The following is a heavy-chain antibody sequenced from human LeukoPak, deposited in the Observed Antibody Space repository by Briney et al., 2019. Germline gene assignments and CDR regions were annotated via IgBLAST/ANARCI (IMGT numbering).Heavy chain of an antibody. Sequence: GGSLRLSCTASGFTFSKAWMHWVRQAPGKGLVWVSRINSDGSSTSYADSVKGRFTISRDNAKNTLYLQMNSLRAEDTAVYYCARDILLWFGEYYGMDVWGQGTTVTVSS. V-gene: IGHV3-74*01. J-gene: IGHJ6*02. CDR3: ARDILLWFGEYYGMDV. CDR1: GFTFSKAW. D-gene: IGHD3-10*01. CDR2: INSDGSST.